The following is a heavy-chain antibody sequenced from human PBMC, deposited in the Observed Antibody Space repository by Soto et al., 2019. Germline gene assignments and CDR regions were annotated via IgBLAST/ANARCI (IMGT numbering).Heavy chain of an antibody. J-gene: IGHJ4*02. CDR2: IWYDGSNK. CDR1: GFTFSSYG. V-gene: IGHV3-33*01. D-gene: IGHD3-22*01. Sequence: PWGSLRLSCAASGFTFSSYGMHWVRQAPGKGLEWVAVIWYDGSNKYYADSVKGRFTISRDNSKNTLYLQMNSLRAEDTAVYYCARDGGLYDSSGYYSSYFDYWGQGTLVTVSS. CDR3: ARDGGLYDSSGYYSSYFDY.